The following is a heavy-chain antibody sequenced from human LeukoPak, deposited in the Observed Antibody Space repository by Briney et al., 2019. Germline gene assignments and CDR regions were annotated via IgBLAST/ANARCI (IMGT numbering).Heavy chain of an antibody. CDR2: IYYSGST. Sequence: SSETLSLTCTVSGGSISSGDYYWSWIRQPPGKGLEWIGYIYYSGSTYYNPSLKSRVSISVDTSQNQFSLKLSSVTVADTAVYYCARVGSYYFDYWGQGILVTVSS. CDR3: ARVGSYYFDY. J-gene: IGHJ4*02. V-gene: IGHV4-30-4*02. D-gene: IGHD6-6*01. CDR1: GGSISSGDYY.